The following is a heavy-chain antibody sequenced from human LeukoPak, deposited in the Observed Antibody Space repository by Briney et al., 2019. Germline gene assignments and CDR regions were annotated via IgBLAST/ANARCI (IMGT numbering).Heavy chain of an antibody. D-gene: IGHD3-9*01. CDR1: GGSISSSSYY. CDR3: ARGLSYDILTGYSLRWFDP. V-gene: IGHV4-39*07. J-gene: IGHJ5*02. CDR2: IYYSGST. Sequence: SETLSLTCTVSGGSISSSSYYWGWIRQPPGKGLEWIGSIYYSGSTYYNPSLKSRVTISVDTSKNQFSLKLSSVTAADTAVYYCARGLSYDILTGYSLRWFDPWGQGTLVTVSS.